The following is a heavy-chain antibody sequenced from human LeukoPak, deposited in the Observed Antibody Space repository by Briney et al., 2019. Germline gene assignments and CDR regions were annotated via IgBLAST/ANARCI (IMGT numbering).Heavy chain of an antibody. V-gene: IGHV3-21*01. CDR3: ARSAVFGESEGAFDI. D-gene: IGHD3-10*02. Sequence: KPGRSLRLSCAASGFTFSSYSMNWVRQAPGKGLEWVSSISSSSSYIYYADSVKGRFTISRDNAKNSLYLQMNSLRAEDTAVYYCARSAVFGESEGAFDIWGQGTMVTVSS. J-gene: IGHJ3*02. CDR2: ISSSSSYI. CDR1: GFTFSSYS.